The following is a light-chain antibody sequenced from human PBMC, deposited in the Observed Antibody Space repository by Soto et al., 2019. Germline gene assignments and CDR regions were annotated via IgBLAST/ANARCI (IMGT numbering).Light chain of an antibody. Sequence: QSVLTQPASVSGSPGQSITISCTGTSSDFGTYDLVSWYQQHPGKAPKLMIYEVSKRPLGVSNRFSGSKSGYTASLTISGLQAEDEGDYYCCSYADTSTLFVFGSGTKVAVL. CDR1: SSDFGTYDL. CDR3: CSYADTSTLFV. CDR2: EVS. V-gene: IGLV2-23*02. J-gene: IGLJ1*01.